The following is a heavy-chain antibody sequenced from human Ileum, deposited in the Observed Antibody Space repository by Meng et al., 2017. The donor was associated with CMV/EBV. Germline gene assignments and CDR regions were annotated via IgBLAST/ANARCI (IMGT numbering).Heavy chain of an antibody. J-gene: IGHJ5*02. CDR1: GDSLSSNSHY. V-gene: IGHV4-39*02. CDR2: MYYSGST. Sequence: QRPLQGSGPGLVKPSEPLAPTCTVSGDSLSSNSHYWGWIRLPPGKGLEFIASMYYSGSTYYNPSLKSRTTISLDTSKNQFSLNLTSVTAADTAVYYCVRVVIAAGTDWFDPWGQGTLVTVSS. D-gene: IGHD6-13*01. CDR3: VRVVIAAGTDWFDP.